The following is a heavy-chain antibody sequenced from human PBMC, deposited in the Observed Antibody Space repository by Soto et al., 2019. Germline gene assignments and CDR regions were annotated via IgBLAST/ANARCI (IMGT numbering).Heavy chain of an antibody. CDR3: ARENSGSYYREDWFDP. Sequence: SVKVSCKASGGTFSSYAISWVRQAPGQGLEWMGGIIPIFGTANYAQKFQGRVTITADGSTSTAYMELSSLRSEDTAVYYCARENSGSYYREDWFDPWGQGTLVTVSS. D-gene: IGHD1-26*01. J-gene: IGHJ5*02. CDR2: IIPIFGTA. CDR1: GGTFSSYA. V-gene: IGHV1-69*13.